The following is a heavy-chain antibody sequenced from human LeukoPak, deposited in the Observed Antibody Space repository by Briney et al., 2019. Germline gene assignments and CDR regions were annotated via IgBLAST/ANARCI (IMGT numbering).Heavy chain of an antibody. CDR2: INGSGGST. CDR1: GFTFSDYY. V-gene: IGHV3-23*01. D-gene: IGHD1-14*01. CDR3: AKATGYLL. J-gene: IGHJ4*02. Sequence: GGSLRLSCAASGFTFSDYYMSWIRQAPGKGLEWVSAINGSGGSTYYTDSVKGRFTISRDNSKNTLYLQINSLRAEDTAVYYCAKATGYLLWGQGTLVIVSS.